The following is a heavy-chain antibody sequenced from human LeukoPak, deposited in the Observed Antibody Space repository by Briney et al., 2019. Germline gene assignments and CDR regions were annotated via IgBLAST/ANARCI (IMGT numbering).Heavy chain of an antibody. CDR1: GFTFSQNA. Sequence: GGSLRLSCAASGFTFSQNAVSWVRQAPGKGLEWVSAIGGSDDRTDYADSVKGRFTISRDISKNTLYLQMNSLRAEDTAVYFCAKDLFRWAFDYWGQGTLVTVSS. V-gene: IGHV3-23*01. CDR3: AKDLFRWAFDY. CDR2: IGGSDDRT. D-gene: IGHD4-23*01. J-gene: IGHJ4*02.